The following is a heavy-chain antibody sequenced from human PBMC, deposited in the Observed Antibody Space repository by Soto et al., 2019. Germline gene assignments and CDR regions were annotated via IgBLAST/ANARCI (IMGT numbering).Heavy chain of an antibody. CDR3: AGIHGMDV. Sequence: SETLSLTCAVYGGSFSGYYWSWIRLPPGKGLEWIGEINHSGSTNYNPSLKSRVTISVDTSKNQFSLKLSSVTAADTAVYYCAGIHGMDVWGQGTTVTVSS. V-gene: IGHV4-34*01. CDR1: GGSFSGYY. J-gene: IGHJ6*02. CDR2: INHSGST.